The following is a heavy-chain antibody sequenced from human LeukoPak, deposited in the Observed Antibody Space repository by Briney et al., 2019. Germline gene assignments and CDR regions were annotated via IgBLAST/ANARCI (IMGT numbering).Heavy chain of an antibody. CDR3: ARVSYDSSGPLDY. V-gene: IGHV4-61*08. CDR1: GGSISSGGYY. D-gene: IGHD3-22*01. J-gene: IGHJ4*02. CDR2: IYYSGST. Sequence: SETLSLTCTVPGGSISSGGYYWSWVRQPPGKGLEWIGYIYYSGSTNYNPSLKSRVTISVGTSKNQFSLKLTSVTAADTAVYYCARVSYDSSGPLDYWGQGTLVTLSS.